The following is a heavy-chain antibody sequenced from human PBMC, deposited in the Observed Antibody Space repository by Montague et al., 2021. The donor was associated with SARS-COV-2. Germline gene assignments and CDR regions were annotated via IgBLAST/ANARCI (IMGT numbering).Heavy chain of an antibody. Sequence: SETLSLTCAVYGGSFSDNYWSWIRKPPGKGLEWIGEINHRGTSNYNPSLKSRVSISVDTSKNQFSLYLGSVTAADTAVYYCARGRQHFNMIVVVMTGGEYYFDYWGQEPWSPSPQ. J-gene: IGHJ4*01. D-gene: IGHD3-22*01. V-gene: IGHV4-34*01. CDR2: INHRGTS. CDR1: GGSFSDNY. CDR3: ARGRQHFNMIVVVMTGGEYYFDY.